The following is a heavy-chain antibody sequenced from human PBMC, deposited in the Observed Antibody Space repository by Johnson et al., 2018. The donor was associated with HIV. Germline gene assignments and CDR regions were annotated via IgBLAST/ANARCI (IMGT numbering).Heavy chain of an antibody. CDR2: ISRSGSI. CDR1: GFTFSDYY. CDR3: AKDIVGATGAFDI. V-gene: IGHV3-11*01. D-gene: IGHD1-26*01. Sequence: QVLLVESGGGLVKPGGSLRLSCAASGFTFSDYYMTWIRQAPGKGLEWVSYISRSGSIGYADSVKGRFTISRDNAKNSLYLQMNSMRAEDTALYYCAKDIVGATGAFDIWGQGTMVTVSS. J-gene: IGHJ3*02.